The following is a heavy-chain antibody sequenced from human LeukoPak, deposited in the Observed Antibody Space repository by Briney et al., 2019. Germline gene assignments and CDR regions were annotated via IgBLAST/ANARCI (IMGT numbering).Heavy chain of an antibody. CDR2: IYSGGST. CDR3: ARELVAGLFDY. D-gene: IGHD6-19*01. V-gene: IGHV3-53*01. Sequence: GGSLRLSSAASGFTVSSNYMSWVRQAPGKGLEWVSVIYSGGSTYYADSVKGRFTISRDNSKNTLYLQMNSLRAEDTAVYYCARELVAGLFDYGGQGNRVTVSS. J-gene: IGHJ4*02. CDR1: GFTVSSNY.